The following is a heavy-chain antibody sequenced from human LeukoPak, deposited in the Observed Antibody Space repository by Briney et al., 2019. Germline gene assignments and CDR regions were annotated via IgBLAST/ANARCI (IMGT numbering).Heavy chain of an antibody. Sequence: GGSLRLSCAASGFTFNSYAMSWVRHAREKGGECLSDTNVGGDKTYNVDAVKGGFSISRDNSKNTLDLQMNGLSAEDTAVYYCTKGSYTTSGNGRHFDVWGRGALVTVSS. CDR3: TKGSYTTSGNGRHFDV. CDR1: GFTFNSYA. CDR2: TNVGGDKT. D-gene: IGHD1-1*01. J-gene: IGHJ2*01. V-gene: IGHV3-23*01.